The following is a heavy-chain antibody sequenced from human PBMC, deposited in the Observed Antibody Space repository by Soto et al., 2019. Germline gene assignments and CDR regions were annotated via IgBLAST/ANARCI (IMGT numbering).Heavy chain of an antibody. CDR2: INPSGGST. CDR1: GYTFTSYY. Sequence: QVQLVQSGAEVKKPGASVKVSCKASGYTFTSYYMHWVRQAPGQGLEWMGIINPSGGSTSYAQKFQGRVTMTRDTSTSTVYMELSSLRSEDTAVYYCARDKSRMVRDRGAFDIWGQGTMVTVSS. D-gene: IGHD3-10*01. V-gene: IGHV1-46*03. J-gene: IGHJ3*02. CDR3: ARDKSRMVRDRGAFDI.